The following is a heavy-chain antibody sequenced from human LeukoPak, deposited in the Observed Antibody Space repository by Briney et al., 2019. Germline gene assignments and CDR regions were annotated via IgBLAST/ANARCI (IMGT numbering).Heavy chain of an antibody. CDR1: GGSISNRSYY. V-gene: IGHV4-39*07. Sequence: PSETLSLTCTVSGGSISNRSYYWGWVRQPPGKGLDWIGSIYYSGSTYYNPSLKSRVTISVDTSKNQFSLKLSSVTAADTAVYYCATVAVAGTSDAFDIWGQGTMVTVSS. D-gene: IGHD6-19*01. J-gene: IGHJ3*02. CDR3: ATVAVAGTSDAFDI. CDR2: IYYSGST.